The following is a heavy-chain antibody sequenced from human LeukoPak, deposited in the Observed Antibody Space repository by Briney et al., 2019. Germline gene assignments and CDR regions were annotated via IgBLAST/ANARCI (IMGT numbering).Heavy chain of an antibody. J-gene: IGHJ6*02. CDR2: IYYSGST. D-gene: IGHD4-17*01. CDR1: GGSIRSYY. V-gene: IGHV4-59*01. Sequence: SETLSLTCTVSGGSIRSYYWSWIRQPPGKGLEWIGYIYYSGSTNYNPSLKSRVTISVDTSKNQISLRLSSVTAVDTAVYYCARDEYGDHYGMDAWGQGTTVTVSS. CDR3: ARDEYGDHYGMDA.